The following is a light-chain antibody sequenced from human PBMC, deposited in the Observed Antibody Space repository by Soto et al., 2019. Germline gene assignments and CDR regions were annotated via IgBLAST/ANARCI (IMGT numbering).Light chain of an antibody. V-gene: IGLV4-69*01. Sequence: QPVLTQSPSASASPGASVKLTCTLISGHNTYAVAWHQQQPEKSPRYLMKVNSDGSHIKGDGTPDRFSGSSSGAERYLTISSLQSEDEADYYCQTWGTDVVFGGGTKLTVL. CDR2: VNSDGSH. CDR3: QTWGTDVV. J-gene: IGLJ2*01. CDR1: SGHNTYA.